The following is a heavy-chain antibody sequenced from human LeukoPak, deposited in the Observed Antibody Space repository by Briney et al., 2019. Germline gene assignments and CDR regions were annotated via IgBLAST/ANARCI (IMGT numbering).Heavy chain of an antibody. J-gene: IGHJ5*02. V-gene: IGHV3-21*01. CDR3: ARADCSGSTCYLRRSWFDP. D-gene: IGHD2-2*01. CDR2: ISTSSRYI. CDR1: GSTFSSFD. Sequence: GGSLRLSCAASGSTFSSFDMNWVRQAPGKGLEWVSSISTSSRYIYYRDSVKGRFTISRDDAKNSLYLQMNSLRVEDTAVYYCARADCSGSTCYLRRSWFDPWGQGTLVTVSS.